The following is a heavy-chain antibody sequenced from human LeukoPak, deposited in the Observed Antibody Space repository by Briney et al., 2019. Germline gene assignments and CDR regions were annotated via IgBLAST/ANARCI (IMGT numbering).Heavy chain of an antibody. CDR1: GGSISNSFYY. CDR3: ASFYCSGGSCYQYYSYYYMDV. J-gene: IGHJ6*03. D-gene: IGHD2-15*01. CDR2: INYSGST. Sequence: SETLSLTCTVSGGSISNSFYYWGWIRQPPGKGLEWIGSINYSGSTYYNPSLKSRVTISVDTSKNQFSLKLNSVTAADTAVYYCASFYCSGGSCYQYYSYYYMDVWGKGTTVTISS. V-gene: IGHV4-39*01.